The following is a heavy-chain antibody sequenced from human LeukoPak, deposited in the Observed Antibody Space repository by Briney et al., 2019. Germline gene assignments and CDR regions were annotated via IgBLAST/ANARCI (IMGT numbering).Heavy chain of an antibody. CDR1: GFTVSSNY. V-gene: IGHV3-53*01. CDR3: ARDLGSGWNFDY. D-gene: IGHD6-19*01. Sequence: GGSLRLSCAASGFTVSSNYMNWVRQAPGKGLEWVSIIYSGGSTYYADSVKGRLTISRDNSKNTLYLQMNSLRAEDTAVYYCARDLGSGWNFDYWGQGTLVTVSS. J-gene: IGHJ4*02. CDR2: IYSGGST.